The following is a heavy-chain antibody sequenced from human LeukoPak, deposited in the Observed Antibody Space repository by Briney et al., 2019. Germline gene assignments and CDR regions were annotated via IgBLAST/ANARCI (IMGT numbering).Heavy chain of an antibody. J-gene: IGHJ4*02. D-gene: IGHD3-22*01. V-gene: IGHV1-18*01. CDR1: GGTFSSYA. CDR2: FSGYNGNT. Sequence: ASVKVSCKASGGTFSSYAISRVRQAPGQGLDGMGWFSGYNGNTNYAQKLQGRVTMTTDTSTSTAYMDLRSLRSDDTAVYYCARDRHRRHYYDSSLHPPLDYWGQGTLVTVSS. CDR3: ARDRHRRHYYDSSLHPPLDY.